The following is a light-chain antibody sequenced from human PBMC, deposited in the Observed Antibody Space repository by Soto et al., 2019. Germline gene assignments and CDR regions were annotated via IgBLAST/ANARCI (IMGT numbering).Light chain of an antibody. CDR3: QQYNDNWT. J-gene: IGKJ1*01. CDR1: LSISSW. Sequence: DIQMTQSPSTLSASVGDRVTITCQASLSISSWLAWYQQKPGKAPKLLIYKASTLQSGFPSRFSGSGSGTEFTLAISSLQPDDSATYYCQQYNDNWTFGQGTKVDIK. CDR2: KAS. V-gene: IGKV1-5*03.